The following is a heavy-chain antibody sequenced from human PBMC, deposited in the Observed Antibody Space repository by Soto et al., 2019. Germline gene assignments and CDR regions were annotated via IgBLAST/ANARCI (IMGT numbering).Heavy chain of an antibody. J-gene: IGHJ5*02. CDR1: GGSISSYY. V-gene: IGHV4-59*01. CDR2: IYYSGST. Sequence: SETLSLTCTVSGGSISSYYWSWIRQPPGKGLEWIGYIYYSGSTNYNPSLKSRVTISVDTSKNQFSLKLSSVTAADTAVYYCAGCSDILTLRRLDPWGQGTMLTVSS. D-gene: IGHD3-9*01. CDR3: AGCSDILTLRRLDP.